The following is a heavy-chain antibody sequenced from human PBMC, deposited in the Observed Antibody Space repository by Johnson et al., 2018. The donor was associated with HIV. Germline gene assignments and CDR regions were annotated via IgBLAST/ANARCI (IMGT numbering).Heavy chain of an antibody. CDR3: ARDRTGGAFDI. V-gene: IGHV3-30*19. CDR1: GFTFSSFG. Sequence: QVQLVESGGGVVQPGRSLRLSCAASGFTFSSFGMHWVRQAPGKGLEWVAVISYDGSNKYYADSVKGRFTISRDNSKNTLYLQMNSLRAEDTALYYCARDRTGGAFDIWGQGTMVTVSS. D-gene: IGHD1-26*01. J-gene: IGHJ3*02. CDR2: ISYDGSNK.